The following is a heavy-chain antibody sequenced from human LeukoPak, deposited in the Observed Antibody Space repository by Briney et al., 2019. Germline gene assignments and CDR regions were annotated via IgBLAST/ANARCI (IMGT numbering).Heavy chain of an antibody. D-gene: IGHD6-13*01. CDR1: GGTFISYA. J-gene: IGHJ4*02. CDR3: ARHPPPYSSSFFQ. Sequence: ASVKVSCKASGGTFISYAISWVRQAPGQRLEWMGRIIPILGIANYAQKFQGRVTITADKSTSTAYMELSSLRSEDTAVYYCARHPPPYSSSFFQWGQGTLVTVSS. CDR2: IIPILGIA. V-gene: IGHV1-69*04.